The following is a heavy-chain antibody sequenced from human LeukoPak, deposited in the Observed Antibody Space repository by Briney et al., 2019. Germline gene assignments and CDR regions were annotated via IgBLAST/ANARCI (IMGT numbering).Heavy chain of an antibody. CDR2: ISGSGGST. D-gene: IGHD2-2*01. V-gene: IGHV3-23*01. CDR1: GFTFSSYA. CDR3: AKDGGSTSSPTWFDY. J-gene: IGHJ4*02. Sequence: KPGGSLRLSCAASGFTFSSYAMSWVRQAPGKGLEWVSAISGSGGSTYYADSVKGRFTISRDNSKNTLYLQMNSLRAEDTAVYYCAKDGGSTSSPTWFDYWGQGTLVTVSS.